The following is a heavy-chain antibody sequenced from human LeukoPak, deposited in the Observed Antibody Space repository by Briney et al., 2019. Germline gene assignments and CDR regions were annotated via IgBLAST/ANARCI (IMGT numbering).Heavy chain of an antibody. J-gene: IGHJ4*02. CDR3: ARGAGNYDSSGLPDGDY. V-gene: IGHV3-33*01. D-gene: IGHD3-22*01. CDR2: IWYDGSNK. CDR1: GFTFSSYG. Sequence: GGSLRLSCAASGFTFSSYGMHWVRQAPGKGLERVAVIWYDGSNKYYADSVKGRFTISRDNSKNTLYLRINSLRAEDTAVYYCARGAGNYDSSGLPDGDYWGQGTLVTVSS.